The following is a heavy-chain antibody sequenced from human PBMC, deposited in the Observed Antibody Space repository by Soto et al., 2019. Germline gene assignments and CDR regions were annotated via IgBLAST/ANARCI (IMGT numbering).Heavy chain of an antibody. Sequence: SVKVSCKASGYTFTSYGISWVRQAPGQGLEWMGRIIPVLGVEYYAQKFQGRVTITADKSTSTAYMELSSLRSEATAVYYCAKSPYVWSATTSYSGMDARGLRNTV. CDR3: AKSPYVWSATTSYSGMDA. D-gene: IGHD3-16*01. CDR2: IIPVLGVE. CDR1: GYTFTSYG. J-gene: IGHJ6*02. V-gene: IGHV1-69*04.